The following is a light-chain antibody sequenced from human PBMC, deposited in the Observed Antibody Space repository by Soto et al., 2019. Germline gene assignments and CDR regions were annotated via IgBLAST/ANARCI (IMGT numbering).Light chain of an antibody. Sequence: DIQMTQSPSTRSASVGDRVTITCRASQSISSWLAWYQQKPGKAPKLLIYKASSLESGVPSRFSGSGSGTEFTLTISSLQPDDFATYYCQQYNSYWYTFGQGTKLEIK. CDR2: KAS. CDR1: QSISSW. CDR3: QQYNSYWYT. V-gene: IGKV1-5*03. J-gene: IGKJ2*01.